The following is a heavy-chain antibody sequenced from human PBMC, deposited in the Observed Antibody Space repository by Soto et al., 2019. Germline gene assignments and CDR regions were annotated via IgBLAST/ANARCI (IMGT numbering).Heavy chain of an antibody. CDR2: IYYSGST. J-gene: IGHJ4*02. CDR1: GGSISSSSYY. D-gene: IGHD3-3*02. V-gene: IGHV4-39*01. CDR3: ARLESHFWSGYYQYYFDY. Sequence: SETLSLTCTVSGGSISSSSYYWGWIRQPPGKGLEWIGSIYYSGSTYYNPSLKSRVTISVDTSKNQFSLKLSSVTAADTAVYYCARLESHFWSGYYQYYFDYWGQGTLVTVSS.